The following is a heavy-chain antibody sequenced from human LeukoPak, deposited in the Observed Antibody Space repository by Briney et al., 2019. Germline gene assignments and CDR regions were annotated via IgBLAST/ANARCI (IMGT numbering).Heavy chain of an antibody. CDR1: GYTFTSYG. CDR3: ARAGYCSGDSCYHAGYYYGMDV. D-gene: IGHD2-15*01. Sequence: ASVRVSCKASGYTFTSYGISWVRQAPGQGLEWMGWISADNGNTNYAQKLQGRVTMTTDTSTSTAYMEPRSLRSDDTAVYYCARAGYCSGDSCYHAGYYYGMDVWGQGTTVTVSS. J-gene: IGHJ6*02. CDR2: ISADNGNT. V-gene: IGHV1-18*01.